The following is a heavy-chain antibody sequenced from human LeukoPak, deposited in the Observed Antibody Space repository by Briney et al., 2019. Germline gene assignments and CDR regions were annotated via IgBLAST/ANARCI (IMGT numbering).Heavy chain of an antibody. D-gene: IGHD2-2*01. CDR1: GYTFTSYG. CDR3: ARAAGVPAAISSDY. CDR2: IGAYNGNT. Sequence: ASVKVSCKASGYTFTSYGISWVRQAPGQGLEWMGWIGAYNGNTNYAQKLQGRVTMTTDTSTSTAFMELRSLRSDDTAVYYCARAAGVPAAISSDYWGQGTLVTVSS. V-gene: IGHV1-18*04. J-gene: IGHJ4*02.